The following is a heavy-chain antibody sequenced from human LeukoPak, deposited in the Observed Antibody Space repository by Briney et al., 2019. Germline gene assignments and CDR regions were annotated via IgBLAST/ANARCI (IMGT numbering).Heavy chain of an antibody. Sequence: GASVKVSCKASGYTFSGYWTDWVRQAPGRGLEWMGWINPNSSATRFAPKFQGRITMTRDTSISTAYMELSRLGSDDTAVYYCARHSTANGFSSDYWGQGTLVTVCS. CDR2: INPNSSAT. CDR1: GYTFSGYW. CDR3: ARHSTANGFSSDY. J-gene: IGHJ4*02. V-gene: IGHV1-2*02. D-gene: IGHD3/OR15-3a*01.